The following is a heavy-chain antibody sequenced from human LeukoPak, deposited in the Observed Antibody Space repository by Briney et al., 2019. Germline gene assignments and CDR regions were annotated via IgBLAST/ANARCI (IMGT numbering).Heavy chain of an antibody. Sequence: ASVKVSCKASGYTFTTYAMHWVRQAPGQRLEWMGWINSGNGNTKYSQKFQGRVTITRDTSASTAYMELSSLRSEDTAVYYCARWGEGYCSGGSCYKADYWGQGTLVTVSS. J-gene: IGHJ4*02. CDR3: ARWGEGYCSGGSCYKADY. CDR1: GYTFTTYA. D-gene: IGHD2-15*01. CDR2: INSGNGNT. V-gene: IGHV1-3*01.